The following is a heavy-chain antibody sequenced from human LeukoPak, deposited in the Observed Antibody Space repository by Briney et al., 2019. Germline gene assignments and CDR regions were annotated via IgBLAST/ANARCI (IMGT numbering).Heavy chain of an antibody. CDR1: GGTFSSYT. J-gene: IGHJ6*03. CDR3: ARDSMTTAGYYYYYYMDV. V-gene: IGHV1-69*04. Sequence: SVKVSCRASGGTFSSYTISWVRQAPGQGLEWMGRIIPILGIANYAQKFQGRVTITADKSTSTAYMELSSLRSEDTAVYYCARDSMTTAGYYYYYYMDVWGKGTTVTVSS. CDR2: IIPILGIA. D-gene: IGHD4-11*01.